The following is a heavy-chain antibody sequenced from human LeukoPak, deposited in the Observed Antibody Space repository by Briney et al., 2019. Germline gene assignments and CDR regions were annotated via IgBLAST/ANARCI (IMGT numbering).Heavy chain of an antibody. CDR2: FDPEDGET. CDR3: ATGQLLFFTFDY. D-gene: IGHD2-2*01. Sequence: VASVKVSCQVSGYTLTELSMHWVRQAPGKGLEWMGGFDPEDGETIYAQKFQGRVTMTEDTSTDTAYMELSSLRSEDTAVYYCATGQLLFFTFDYWGQGTLVTVSS. V-gene: IGHV1-24*01. J-gene: IGHJ4*02. CDR1: GYTLTELS.